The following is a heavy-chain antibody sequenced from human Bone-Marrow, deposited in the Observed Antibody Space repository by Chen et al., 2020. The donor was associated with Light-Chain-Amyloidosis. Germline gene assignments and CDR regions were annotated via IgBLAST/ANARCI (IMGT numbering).Heavy chain of an antibody. CDR3: AKDISYDDILPGYPADAFDI. V-gene: IGHV3-23*01. Sequence: SLRLSCAASGFAFSSYAMSWVRQAPGKGLEWVSTISGRGGSRYYGDSVKGRLTISRDNSKNALFLQMNSLRAEDTAVYYCAKDISYDDILPGYPADAFDIWGQGTMVTVSS. J-gene: IGHJ3*02. D-gene: IGHD3-9*01. CDR2: ISGRGGSR. CDR1: GFAFSSYA.